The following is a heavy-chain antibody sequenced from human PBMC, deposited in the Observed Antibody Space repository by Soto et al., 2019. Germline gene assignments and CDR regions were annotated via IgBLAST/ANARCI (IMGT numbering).Heavy chain of an antibody. CDR3: ARGRSRSTSCIDY. J-gene: IGHJ4*02. Sequence: QVQLVESGGGVVQPGRSLRLSCAASGFTFSSYAMHWVRQAPGKGLEWVAVISYAGSNKYYADAVKGRFTISRDNSKNTLYLQMNSLRAEDTAVYYCARGRSRSTSCIDYWGQGTLVTVSS. CDR2: ISYAGSNK. D-gene: IGHD2-2*01. CDR1: GFTFSSYA. V-gene: IGHV3-30-3*01.